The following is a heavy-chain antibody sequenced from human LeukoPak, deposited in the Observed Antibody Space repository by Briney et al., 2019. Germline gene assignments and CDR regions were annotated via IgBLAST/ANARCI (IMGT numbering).Heavy chain of an antibody. J-gene: IGHJ5*02. D-gene: IGHD1-26*01. Sequence: ASVKVSCKASGYTFTSYYMHWVRQAPGQGFEWMGLINPTGGSTGYAQKFQGRVTMTRDMSTSTDYMELSSLRSEDTAIYYCARDNSVGDNAWWFDPWGQGTLITVSS. CDR1: GYTFTSYY. CDR2: INPTGGST. V-gene: IGHV1-46*01. CDR3: ARDNSVGDNAWWFDP.